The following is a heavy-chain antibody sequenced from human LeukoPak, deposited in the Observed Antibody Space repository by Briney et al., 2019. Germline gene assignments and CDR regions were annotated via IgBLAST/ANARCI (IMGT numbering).Heavy chain of an antibody. CDR1: GGSISSYY. J-gene: IGHJ6*03. D-gene: IGHD6-13*01. Sequence: SETLSPTCTVSGGSISSYYWSWIRQPPGKGLEWIGYIYTSGSTNYNPSLKSRVTISVDTSKNQFSLKLSSVTAADTAVYYCAKSAGRKNYYYYYMDVWGKGTTVTVSS. CDR3: AKSAGRKNYYYYYMDV. V-gene: IGHV4-4*09. CDR2: IYTSGST.